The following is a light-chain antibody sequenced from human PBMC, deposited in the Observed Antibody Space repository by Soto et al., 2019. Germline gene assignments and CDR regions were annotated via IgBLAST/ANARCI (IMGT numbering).Light chain of an antibody. CDR2: AAS. CDR1: QSIGTF. Sequence: IQMTQSPSSLSASVGDRVSINGRASQSIGTFLNWYQQTPGKATKLMIYAASSLQSGVPSRVSGSGSGTDVTLTISSLQPEDVATYYCQQSYSTPPTFGQGTKVDIK. V-gene: IGKV1-39*01. J-gene: IGKJ1*01. CDR3: QQSYSTPPT.